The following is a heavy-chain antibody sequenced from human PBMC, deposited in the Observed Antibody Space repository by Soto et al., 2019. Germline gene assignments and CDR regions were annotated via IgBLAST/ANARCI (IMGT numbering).Heavy chain of an antibody. Sequence: QVQLVQSGAEVKKPGYSVKVSCKASGGTFSSYAISWVRQAPGQGLEWMGGIIPIFGTANYAQKFQGRVTITADESTSTAYMELSSLRTEDTAVYYCARVDTAMVTLDYWGQGTLVTVSS. D-gene: IGHD5-18*01. CDR1: GGTFSSYA. CDR2: IIPIFGTA. CDR3: ARVDTAMVTLDY. J-gene: IGHJ4*02. V-gene: IGHV1-69*12.